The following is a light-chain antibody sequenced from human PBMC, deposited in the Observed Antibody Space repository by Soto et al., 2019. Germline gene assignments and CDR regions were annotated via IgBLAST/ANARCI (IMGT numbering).Light chain of an antibody. J-gene: IGLJ2*01. Sequence: QSALTQPPSASGSPGQSVTISCTGTSSEVGGYNFVSWYQQHPGKAPKLMIYEVSERPSGVPDRFSGSKSGNTASLTVSGLQAEDEADYYCSSYAGSNIVVFGGGTQLTVL. CDR3: SSYAGSNIVV. V-gene: IGLV2-8*01. CDR1: SSEVGGYNF. CDR2: EVS.